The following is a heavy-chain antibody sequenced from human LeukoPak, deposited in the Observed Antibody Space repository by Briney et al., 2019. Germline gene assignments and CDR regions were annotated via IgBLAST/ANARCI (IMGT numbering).Heavy chain of an antibody. CDR1: GDSVSNDRYY. V-gene: IGHV4-61*01. Sequence: SETLSLTCTVSGDSVSNDRYYWTWIRQSPGKGLEWIAYIRYSGHTNYNPSLDTRVTISLDASRNQLSLRLYSVTAADTAMYYCARYNWNTWFDPWGQGALVTVSS. CDR3: ARYNWNTWFDP. J-gene: IGHJ5*02. CDR2: IRYSGHT. D-gene: IGHD1-1*01.